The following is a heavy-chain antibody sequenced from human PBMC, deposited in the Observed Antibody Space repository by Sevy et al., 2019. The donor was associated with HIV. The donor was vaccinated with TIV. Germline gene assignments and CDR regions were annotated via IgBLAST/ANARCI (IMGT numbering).Heavy chain of an antibody. J-gene: IGHJ4*02. Sequence: GGSLRLSCVASGFSFDNYGLSWVRQAPGKGLEWVSSMSGRGTYTYYADSVKGRFTISRDNSRNTLYLQMNSLRAEDTAIYYCAKEEGIVVITTVDEYFDYWGQGTLVTVSS. CDR3: AKEEGIVVITTVDEYFDY. CDR2: MSGRGTYT. D-gene: IGHD3-22*01. CDR1: GFSFDNYG. V-gene: IGHV3-23*01.